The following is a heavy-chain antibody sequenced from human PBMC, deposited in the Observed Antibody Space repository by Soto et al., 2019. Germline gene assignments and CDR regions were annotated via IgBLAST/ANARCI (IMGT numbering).Heavy chain of an antibody. CDR1: GGSISSYY. Sequence: SETLSLTCTVSGGSISSYYWSWIRQPPGKGLEWIGYIYYSGSTNYNPSLKSRVTISVDTSKNQFSLKLSSVTAADTAVYYCARQGPIRAIDYWGQGTLVTVSS. CDR3: ARQGPIRAIDY. D-gene: IGHD3-16*01. CDR2: IYYSGST. J-gene: IGHJ4*02. V-gene: IGHV4-59*08.